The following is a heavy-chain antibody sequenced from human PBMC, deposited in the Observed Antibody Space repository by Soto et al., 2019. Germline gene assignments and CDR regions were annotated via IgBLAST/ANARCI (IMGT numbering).Heavy chain of an antibody. CDR3: ARGGASSSSYEFDY. D-gene: IGHD6-13*01. J-gene: IGHJ4*02. V-gene: IGHV4-61*01. CDR2: IYYSGST. CDR1: GGSVSSGSDY. Sequence: ESLSLTCTVSGGSVSSGSDYWSWIRQPPGKGLEWIGYIYYSGSTNYNPSLKSRVTISVDTSKNQFSLKLSSVTAADTAVYYCARGGASSSSYEFDYWGQGTLVTVSS.